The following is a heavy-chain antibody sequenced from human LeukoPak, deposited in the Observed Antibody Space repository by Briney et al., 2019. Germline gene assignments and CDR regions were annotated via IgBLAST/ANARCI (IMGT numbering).Heavy chain of an antibody. D-gene: IGHD4-17*01. J-gene: IGHJ3*02. CDR2: ISSSSSYI. CDR1: GFXFRNYA. CDR3: ARAVYGFDAFDI. V-gene: IGHV3-21*01. Sequence: GGSLRLSCAASGFXFRNYAMHWVRQAPGKGLEWVSSISSSSSYIYYADSVKGRFTISRDNAKNSLYLQMNSLRAEDTAVYYCARAVYGFDAFDIWGQGTMVTVSS.